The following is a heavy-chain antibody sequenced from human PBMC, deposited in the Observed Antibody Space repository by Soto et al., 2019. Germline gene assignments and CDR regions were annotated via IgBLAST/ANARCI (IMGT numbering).Heavy chain of an antibody. CDR1: GFTFSTYA. V-gene: IGHV3-23*01. Sequence: GGSLRLSCAASGFTFSTYAMTWVRQAPGKGLEWVSTISGGGGSTFYVDSVKGLFTISTDNSKNPLYLKMNSVRAEDTAVFYCAKVNEYTYGPLDYWGQGTLVTVSS. J-gene: IGHJ4*02. CDR3: AKVNEYTYGPLDY. D-gene: IGHD5-18*01. CDR2: ISGGGGST.